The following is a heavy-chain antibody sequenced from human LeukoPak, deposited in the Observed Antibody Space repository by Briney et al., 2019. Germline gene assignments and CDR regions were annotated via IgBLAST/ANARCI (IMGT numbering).Heavy chain of an antibody. J-gene: IGHJ1*01. Sequence: GGSLRLSCAASGFTFSSYAMSWVRQAPGKGLEWVSAISGSGGSAYYADSVKGRFTISRDNSKNTLYLQLSNLRAEDTAVYYCAKRDYYDSCGFSPLFQHWGPGTLVTVSS. D-gene: IGHD3-22*01. CDR1: GFTFSSYA. CDR2: ISGSGGSA. V-gene: IGHV3-23*01. CDR3: AKRDYYDSCGFSPLFQH.